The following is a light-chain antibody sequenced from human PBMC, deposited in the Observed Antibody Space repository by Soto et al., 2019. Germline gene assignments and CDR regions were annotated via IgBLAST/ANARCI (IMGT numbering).Light chain of an antibody. V-gene: IGKV3-11*01. CDR1: QTFSSH. CDR3: QQRSNWPPVIT. J-gene: IGKJ5*01. CDR2: DAS. Sequence: EIVLTQSPATLSLSPGERATLSCRASQTFSSHLAWYQQKPGQAPRLLIYDASKRATGIPARFSGRGSGTDFTLTNSSLEPEDFALYYCQQRSNWPPVITFGQGTRLEIK.